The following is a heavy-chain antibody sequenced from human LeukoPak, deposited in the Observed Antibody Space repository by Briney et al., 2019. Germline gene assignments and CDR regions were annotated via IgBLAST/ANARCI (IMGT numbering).Heavy chain of an antibody. Sequence: GGSLRLSCAASGFTFSSYSMNWVRQAPGKGLEWVSSISSSSSYIYYADSVKGRFTISRDNAKNSLYLQMNSLRAEHTAVYYCARDRWELSSIDYWGQGTLVTVSS. CDR3: ARDRWELSSIDY. D-gene: IGHD1-26*01. V-gene: IGHV3-21*01. J-gene: IGHJ4*02. CDR1: GFTFSSYS. CDR2: ISSSSSYI.